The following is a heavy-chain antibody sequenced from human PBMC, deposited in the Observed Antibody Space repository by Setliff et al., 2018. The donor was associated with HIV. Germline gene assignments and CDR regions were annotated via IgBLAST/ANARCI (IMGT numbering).Heavy chain of an antibody. CDR3: ARAQSNSAFFANDY. V-gene: IGHV1-2*02. CDR2: INPNSGGT. Sequence: GASVKVSCKASGYTFNFFYMHWVRQAPGQGLEWMGWINPNSGGTNYAQKFQDRVTTTRDTSISTVYMELSNLRSDDTAVYYCARAQSNSAFFANDYWGQGTPVTVSS. CDR1: GYTFNFFY. D-gene: IGHD2-8*01. J-gene: IGHJ4*02.